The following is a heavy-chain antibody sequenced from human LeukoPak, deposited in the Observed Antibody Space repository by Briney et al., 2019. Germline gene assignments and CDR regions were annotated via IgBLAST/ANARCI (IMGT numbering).Heavy chain of an antibody. D-gene: IGHD5-18*01. CDR3: AIGVDTAMYDAFDI. V-gene: IGHV1-24*01. CDR2: FDPEDGET. Sequence: ASVKVSCKVSGYTLTELSMHWVRQAPGKGLEWMGGFDPEDGETIYAQKFQGRVTMTEDTSTDTAYMELSSLRSEDTAVYYCAIGVDTAMYDAFDIWGQGTMVTVSS. CDR1: GYTLTELS. J-gene: IGHJ3*02.